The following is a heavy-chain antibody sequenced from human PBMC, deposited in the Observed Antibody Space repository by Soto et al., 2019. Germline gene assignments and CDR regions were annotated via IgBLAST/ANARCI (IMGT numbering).Heavy chain of an antibody. CDR3: AASYGSGYRAFDY. V-gene: IGHV1-69*02. J-gene: IGHJ4*02. CDR1: GDTFSFYT. D-gene: IGHD3-10*01. CDR2: VNPIVSMS. Sequence: QVQLVQSGAEVKKPGSSVKVSCKASGDTFSFYTINWVRQAPGLGLEWMGRVNPIVSMSNYAPKFQGRDTITADKSTNTAYMQLSSLRSEDTAIYYCAASYGSGYRAFDYWGQGALVTVSS.